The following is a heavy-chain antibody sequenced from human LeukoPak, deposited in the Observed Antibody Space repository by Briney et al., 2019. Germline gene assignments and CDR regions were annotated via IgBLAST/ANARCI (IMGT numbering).Heavy chain of an antibody. CDR1: GGSISSGDYY. D-gene: IGHD1-26*01. V-gene: IGHV4-30-4*01. CDR2: IYYIGNT. CDR3: ARHVPKWGPDS. J-gene: IGHJ5*01. Sequence: SETLSLTCTVSGGSISSGDYYWSWIGQPPGKGLEWIGYIYYIGNTFYNPSLKSRVTISVDTSKNQFSLKLSSVTAADTAVYYCARHVPKWGPDSWGQGTLVTVSS.